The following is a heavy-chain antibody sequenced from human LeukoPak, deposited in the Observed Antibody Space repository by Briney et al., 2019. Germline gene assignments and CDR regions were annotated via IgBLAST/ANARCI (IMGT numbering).Heavy chain of an antibody. CDR2: IIPIFGTA. CDR3: ARGDPTTIFGANWFDP. V-gene: IGHV1-69*05. CDR1: GGTFSSYA. D-gene: IGHD3-3*01. Sequence: GASVKVSCKASGGTFSSYAISWVRQAPGQGLEWMGGIIPIFGTANYAQKFQGRVTITTDESTSTAYMELSSLRSEDTAVYYCARGDPTTIFGANWFDPWGQGTLVTVSP. J-gene: IGHJ5*02.